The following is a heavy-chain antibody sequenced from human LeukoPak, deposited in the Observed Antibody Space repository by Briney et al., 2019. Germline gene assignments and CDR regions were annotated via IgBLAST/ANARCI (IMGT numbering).Heavy chain of an antibody. D-gene: IGHD2-21*01. CDR3: AKAPVTTCRGAYCYPFDY. J-gene: IGHJ4*02. CDR2: ISGSGGST. Sequence: GGSLRLSCAASGFTFSSYAMSWVRQAPGKGLEWVSAISGSGGSTYYADSVKVRFTISRDNSKNTLYLQMNSLRAEDTAVYYCAKAPVTTCRGAYCYPFDYWGQGTLVTVSS. CDR1: GFTFSSYA. V-gene: IGHV3-23*01.